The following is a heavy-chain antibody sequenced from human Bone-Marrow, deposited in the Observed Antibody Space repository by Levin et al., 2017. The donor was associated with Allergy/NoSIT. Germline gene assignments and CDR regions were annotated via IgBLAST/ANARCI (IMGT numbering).Heavy chain of an antibody. V-gene: IGHV1-18*01. CDR2: ISAHNGDT. D-gene: IGHD3-22*01. CDR1: GYTFTSYG. CDR3: VRHSWLWPHYYGLDV. J-gene: IGHJ6*02. Sequence: ASVKVSCKTSGYTFTSYGVTWVRQAPGQGLEYMGWISAHNGDTNYPQSLQGRVTLTTDTSTSTAYMELRSLRSDDTAVYYCVRHSWLWPHYYGLDVWAQGTTVTVSS.